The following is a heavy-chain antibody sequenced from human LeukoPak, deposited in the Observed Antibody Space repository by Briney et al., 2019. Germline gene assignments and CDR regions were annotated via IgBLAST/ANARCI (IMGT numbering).Heavy chain of an antibody. CDR3: AREDVVLVDAVRYYYYGMDV. Sequence: ASVTVSCKASGYNFISYYMHWVRQAPGQGLEWMGIINPSGGSTSYAQKFQDRVTMTRDTSTSTVYMELSSLKSEDTAVYYCAREDVVLVDAVRYYYYGMDVWGQGTTVTVSS. J-gene: IGHJ6*02. CDR1: GYNFISYY. V-gene: IGHV1-46*01. D-gene: IGHD2-8*01. CDR2: INPSGGST.